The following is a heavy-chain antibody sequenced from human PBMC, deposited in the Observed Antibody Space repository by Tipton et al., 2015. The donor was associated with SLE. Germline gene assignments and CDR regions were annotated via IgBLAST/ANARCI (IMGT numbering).Heavy chain of an antibody. CDR2: VNHSGST. CDR1: GGSFSGNY. J-gene: IGHJ4*02. CDR3: ARIPAVAATGVAY. Sequence: TLSLTCDLNGGSFSGNYWSWIRQPPGKGLEWIGEVNHSGSTNYNPSLKSRVTMSLDTSKNQFSLKLRSVTAADTAVYYCARIPAVAATGVAYWGQGTLVTVSS. V-gene: IGHV4-34*01. D-gene: IGHD6-19*01.